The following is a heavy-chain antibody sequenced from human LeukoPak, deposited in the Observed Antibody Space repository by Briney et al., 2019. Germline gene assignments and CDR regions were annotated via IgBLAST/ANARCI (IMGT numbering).Heavy chain of an antibody. V-gene: IGHV4-59*01. CDR2: TSYSGST. J-gene: IGHJ4*02. D-gene: IGHD4-11*01. Sequence: PSETLSLTCTVSGGSISSYYWSWIRQPPGKGLEWIGYTSYSGSTNYNPSLKSRVTISVDTPKTQFSLKLSSVTAADTAVYYCARGTYNFEYWGQGTLVTVSS. CDR1: GGSISSYY. CDR3: ARGTYNFEY.